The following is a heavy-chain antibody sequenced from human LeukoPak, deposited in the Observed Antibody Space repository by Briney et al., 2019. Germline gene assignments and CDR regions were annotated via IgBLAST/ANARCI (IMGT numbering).Heavy chain of an antibody. D-gene: IGHD3-16*01. CDR3: AKWNYAFDS. J-gene: IGHJ4*02. CDR2: INQDGSDA. V-gene: IGHV3-7*01. Sequence: PGGSLRPSCAASGFTFSNYAISWVRQAPGKGLECVANINQDGSDADYVDTVKGRFTVSRDNARGLLYLQMNSLRAADTAVYYCAKWNYAFDSWGQGTLVTVSS. CDR1: GFTFSNYA.